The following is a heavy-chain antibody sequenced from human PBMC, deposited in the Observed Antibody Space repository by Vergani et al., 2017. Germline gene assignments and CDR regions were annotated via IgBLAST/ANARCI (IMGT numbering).Heavy chain of an antibody. J-gene: IGHJ6*03. CDR3: ARDVGYGSGGSCHYYYYCMDV. D-gene: IGHD2-15*01. V-gene: IGHV3-21*01. CDR2: ISSSSSYI. CDR1: GFTFSSYS. Sequence: EVQLVESGGGLVKPGGSLRLSCAASGFTFSSYSMNWVRQAPGKGLEWVSSISSSSSYIYYADSVKGRFTISRDNAKNSLYLQMNSLRAEDTAVYYFARDVGYGSGGSCHYYYYCMDVWGKGTTVTVSS.